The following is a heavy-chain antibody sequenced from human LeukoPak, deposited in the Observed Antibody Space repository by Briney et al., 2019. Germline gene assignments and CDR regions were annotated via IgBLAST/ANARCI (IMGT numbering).Heavy chain of an antibody. CDR3: TRGPGYDYVWGTYRADY. J-gene: IGHJ4*02. Sequence: GGSLRLSCAASGFTFSADWMHWVRQASGKGLVWVSRISTDGSRTNYADSVKGRFTVSRDNARNTLYLQMDSLRPEDMAVYFCTRGPGYDYVWGTYRADYWGKGTLVTVSS. V-gene: IGHV3-74*01. D-gene: IGHD3-16*02. CDR1: GFTFSADW. CDR2: ISTDGSRT.